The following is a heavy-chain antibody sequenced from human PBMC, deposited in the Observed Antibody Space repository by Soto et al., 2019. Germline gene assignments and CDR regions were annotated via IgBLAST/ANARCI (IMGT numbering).Heavy chain of an antibody. CDR3: ARDPQQLVLGGAYYFDY. CDR1: GGTFSSYA. CDR2: IIPIFGTA. V-gene: IGHV1-69*13. D-gene: IGHD6-13*01. J-gene: IGHJ4*02. Sequence: ASVKVSCKASGGTFSSYAISWVRQAPGQGLEWMGGIIPIFGTANYAQKFQGRVTITADESTSTAYMELSSLRSEDTAVYYCARDPQQLVLGGAYYFDYWGQGTLVTVSS.